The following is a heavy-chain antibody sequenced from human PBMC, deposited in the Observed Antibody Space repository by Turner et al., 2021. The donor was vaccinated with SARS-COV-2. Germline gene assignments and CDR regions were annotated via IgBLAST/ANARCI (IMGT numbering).Heavy chain of an antibody. D-gene: IGHD2-2*01. J-gene: IGHJ2*01. CDR3: ARGGYCSSTSCSPYWYFDL. CDR2: MNPDSGNT. Sequence: QVQLVQSEAEVKKPGASVKVSCKASGYTFTSYDINWVRQATGQGLEWMGWMNPDSGNTAYAQKFQGRVTITRNTSISTAYMELSSLRSEDTAVYYCARGGYCSSTSCSPYWYFDLWGRGTLVTASS. V-gene: IGHV1-8*03. CDR1: GYTFTSYD.